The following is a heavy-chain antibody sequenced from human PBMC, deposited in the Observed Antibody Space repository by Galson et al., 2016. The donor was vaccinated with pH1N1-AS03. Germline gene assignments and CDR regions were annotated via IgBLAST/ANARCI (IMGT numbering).Heavy chain of an antibody. CDR3: ARRISRASLAH. D-gene: IGHD3-3*02. V-gene: IGHV1-46*01. CDR2: INPSGGST. CDR1: GYTFTSYW. J-gene: IGHJ4*02. Sequence: SVKVSGKASGYTFTSYWMHWVRQAPGQGLEWLGAINPSGGSTNYTQKFQGRVTITSDTSTSTVYMELSSLRSDDTAVYYCARRISRASLAHWGQGTLVTVSS.